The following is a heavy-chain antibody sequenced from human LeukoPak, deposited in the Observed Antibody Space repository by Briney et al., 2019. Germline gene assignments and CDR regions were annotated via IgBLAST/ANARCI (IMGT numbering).Heavy chain of an antibody. Sequence: SETLSLTCTVSGGSISHYYWGWIRQPPGKGLEWIGSIYYSGSTYYNPSLKSRVIISVDTSKNQFSLKLNSVTAADTAVYYCARRRYSSGWPFDYWGQGTLVTVSS. CDR3: ARRRYSSGWPFDY. V-gene: IGHV4-39*07. D-gene: IGHD6-19*01. CDR2: IYYSGST. CDR1: GGSISHYY. J-gene: IGHJ4*02.